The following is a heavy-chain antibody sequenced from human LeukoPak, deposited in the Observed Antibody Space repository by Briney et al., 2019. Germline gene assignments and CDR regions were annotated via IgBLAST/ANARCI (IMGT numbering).Heavy chain of an antibody. CDR2: IYYSGST. CDR3: ARGFGGSFFDY. D-gene: IGHD1-26*01. CDR1: GGSISSYY. Sequence: SETLSLTCTVSGGSISSYYWSWIRQPPGKGLEWIGYIYYSGSTNYNLSLKSRVTISVDTSKNQFSLKLSSVTAADTAVYYCARGFGGSFFDYWSQGTLVTVSS. V-gene: IGHV4-59*01. J-gene: IGHJ4*02.